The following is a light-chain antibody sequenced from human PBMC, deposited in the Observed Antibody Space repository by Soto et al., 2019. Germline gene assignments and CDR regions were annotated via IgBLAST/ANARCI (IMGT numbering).Light chain of an antibody. CDR1: QSLNSFY. Sequence: EIVLTQSPGTLSLSPGERATLSCRASQSLNSFYLAWYQQKPGQAPRLLIYGSSNSATGIPDRFSGSGAGTDFTLTISRLDPEDFAVYYCQQYDISPRTFGQGTNVEVK. V-gene: IGKV3-20*01. J-gene: IGKJ1*01. CDR2: GSS. CDR3: QQYDISPRT.